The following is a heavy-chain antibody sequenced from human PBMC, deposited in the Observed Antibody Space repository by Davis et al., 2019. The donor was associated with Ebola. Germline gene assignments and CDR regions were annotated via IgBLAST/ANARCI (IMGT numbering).Heavy chain of an antibody. CDR1: GFTFSSYG. D-gene: IGHD2-2*01. CDR3: AKDIVVVPVYYYGMDV. Sequence: GGSLRLSCAASGFTFSSYGMHWVRQAPGKGLEWVAVIWYDGSNKYYADSVKGRFTISRDNSKNTLYLQMNSLRADDTAVYYCAKDIVVVPVYYYGMDVWGQGTTVTVSS. J-gene: IGHJ6*02. V-gene: IGHV3-33*06. CDR2: IWYDGSNK.